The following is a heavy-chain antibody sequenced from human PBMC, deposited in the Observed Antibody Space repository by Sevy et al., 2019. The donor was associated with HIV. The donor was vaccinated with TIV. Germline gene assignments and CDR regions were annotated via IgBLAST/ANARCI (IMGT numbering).Heavy chain of an antibody. D-gene: IGHD2-2*01. J-gene: IGHJ5*02. CDR1: GFTFSDYY. CDR3: ARAGIACDRTSCSVDWFDP. Sequence: GGSLRLSCAASGFTFSDYYMSWIRQAPGKGLEWVSYISTSGSTIYYADSVKGRFTISRDNAKNSLYLQMNSLRAEDTAVYYCARAGIACDRTSCSVDWFDPWGHGTLVTVSS. CDR2: ISTSGSTI. V-gene: IGHV3-11*01.